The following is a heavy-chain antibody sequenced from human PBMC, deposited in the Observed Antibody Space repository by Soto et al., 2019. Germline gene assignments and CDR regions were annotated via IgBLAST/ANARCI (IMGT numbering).Heavy chain of an antibody. D-gene: IGHD6-19*01. CDR3: ARQIFYSSGWYYLDGNWFDP. V-gene: IGHV4-39*01. CDR2: IYYSGST. CDR1: GGSISSSSYY. J-gene: IGHJ5*02. Sequence: AEPLSLMCTVSGGSISSSSYYWGWIRQPPGKGLEWIGSIYYSGSTYYNPSLKSRVTISVDTSKNQFSLKLSSVTAADTAVYYCARQIFYSSGWYYLDGNWFDPWGQGTLVTVSS.